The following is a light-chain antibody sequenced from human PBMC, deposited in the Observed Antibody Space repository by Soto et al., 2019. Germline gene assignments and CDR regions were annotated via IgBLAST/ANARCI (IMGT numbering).Light chain of an antibody. J-gene: IGKJ1*01. Sequence: EIVLTQAPGTLSLSPGERATLSCRASQTIINNYLAWYQQKPGQAPRLLIHDASSRATGIPDRFSGSGSGKDFTLTISRLEPEDSAVYYCQQCATSPLTFGQGTKVEIK. CDR1: QTIINNY. V-gene: IGKV3-20*01. CDR3: QQCATSPLT. CDR2: DAS.